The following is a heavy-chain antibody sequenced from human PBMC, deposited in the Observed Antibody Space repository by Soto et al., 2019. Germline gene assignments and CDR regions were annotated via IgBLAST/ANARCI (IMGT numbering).Heavy chain of an antibody. CDR1: GFTFSNYW. CDR2: IDHDGST. CDR3: VRDSPGDY. J-gene: IGHJ4*02. V-gene: IGHV3-74*01. Sequence: EVQLVESGGGLVQPGGSLRLSCAASGFTFSNYWMHWVRQAPGKGLAWVARIDHDGSTDYAGSVRGRFTVSRDNAENMLYLQMNSLRDDDTVLYYCVRDSPGDYWGQGTLVTVSS.